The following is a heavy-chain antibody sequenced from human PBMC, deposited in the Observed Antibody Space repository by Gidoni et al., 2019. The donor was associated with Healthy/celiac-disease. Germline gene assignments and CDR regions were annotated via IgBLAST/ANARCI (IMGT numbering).Heavy chain of an antibody. V-gene: IGHV4-34*01. CDR2: INHSGST. CDR3: ARSVVRGATRGGWFDP. CDR1: GGSFSGYY. D-gene: IGHD3-10*01. Sequence: QVQLQQWGAGLLKPSETLSLTCAVYGGSFSGYYWSWIRQPPGKGLEWIGEINHSGSTNYNPSLKSRVTISVDTSKNQFSLKLSSVTAADTAVYYCARSVVRGATRGGWFDPWGQGTLVTVSS. J-gene: IGHJ5*02.